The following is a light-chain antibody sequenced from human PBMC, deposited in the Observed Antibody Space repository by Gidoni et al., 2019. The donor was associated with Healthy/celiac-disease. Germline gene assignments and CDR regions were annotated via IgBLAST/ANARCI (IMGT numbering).Light chain of an antibody. CDR3: QQSYSTPPYT. CDR1: QSISSF. CDR2: AAS. Sequence: DIQMTQSPSSLSASAGDRVTITCRASQSISSFLNWYQQKPGKAPNLLIYAASSLQSGVPSRFSGSGSGTDFTLTISSLQPEDFATYYCQQSYSTPPYTFGQGTKLEIK. J-gene: IGKJ2*01. V-gene: IGKV1-39*01.